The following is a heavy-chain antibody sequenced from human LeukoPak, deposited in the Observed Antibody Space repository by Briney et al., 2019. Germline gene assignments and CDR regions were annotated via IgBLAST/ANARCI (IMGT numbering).Heavy chain of an antibody. J-gene: IGHJ4*02. CDR2: INSDGSWT. CDR1: GNYW. CDR3: AKGGRGY. Sequence: GGSLRLSCAASGNYWMHWVRQAPGKGLVWVSHINSDGSWTSYADSVKGRFTISKDNAKNTVYLQMNNLRAEDAAVYYCAKGGRGYWGQGTLVTVSS. V-gene: IGHV3-74*01.